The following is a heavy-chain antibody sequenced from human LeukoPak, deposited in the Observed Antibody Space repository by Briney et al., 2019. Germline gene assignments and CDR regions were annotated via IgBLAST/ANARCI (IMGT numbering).Heavy chain of an antibody. D-gene: IGHD1-26*01. Sequence: GGSLRLSCAASGFTFSSYAMSWVRQAPGKGLEWVSAISGSGGSTYYADSVKGRFTISRDNSKNTLYLQMNSLRAEDTAVYYCAKAGSGGATTPRRGPSHFDYWGQGTLVTVSS. V-gene: IGHV3-23*01. CDR2: ISGSGGST. CDR1: GFTFSSYA. J-gene: IGHJ4*02. CDR3: AKAGSGGATTPRRGPSHFDY.